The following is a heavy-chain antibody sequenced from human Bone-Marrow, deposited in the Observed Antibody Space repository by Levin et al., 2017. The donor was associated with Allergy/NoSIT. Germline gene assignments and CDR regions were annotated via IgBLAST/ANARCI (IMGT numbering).Heavy chain of an antibody. Sequence: GGSLRLSCAASGFTFNDYAMHWVRQAPGKGLEWVAVIWSDGNAKSFADSVKGRFTISRDNSKNSLFLQMNSLRAEDTAVYYCATDSNRWAPKYYFDYWGQGTLVTVSS. CDR3: ATDSNRWAPKYYFDY. J-gene: IGHJ4*02. CDR2: IWSDGNAK. D-gene: IGHD2/OR15-2a*01. CDR1: GFTFNDYA. V-gene: IGHV3-33*01.